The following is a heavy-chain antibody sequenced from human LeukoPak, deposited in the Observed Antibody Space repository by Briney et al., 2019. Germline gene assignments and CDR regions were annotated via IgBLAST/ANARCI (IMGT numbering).Heavy chain of an antibody. V-gene: IGHV4-34*01. D-gene: IGHD1-26*01. CDR1: GGSFSGYY. CDR2: IYSSGST. J-gene: IGHJ4*02. Sequence: TSETLSLTCAVYGGSFSGYYWGWIRQPPGKGLEWIGSIYSSGSTYYNASLQSRVTISIETSKNQISLRLNSVTAADTAIYYCAKSGGYGLIDYWGQGTLVTVSS. CDR3: AKSGGYGLIDY.